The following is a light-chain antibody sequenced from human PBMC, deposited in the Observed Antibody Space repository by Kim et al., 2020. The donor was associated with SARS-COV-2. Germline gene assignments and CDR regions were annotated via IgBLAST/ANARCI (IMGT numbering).Light chain of an antibody. Sequence: ASVGDRVTITCRASQGISSYLAWFQQKPGQVPKRLIYAASSLQSGVPSRFSGSGSGTEFTLTISSLQPEDFATYYCLQHDSYPLTFGGRTKVDIK. V-gene: IGKV1-17*03. CDR3: LQHDSYPLT. CDR1: QGISSY. CDR2: AAS. J-gene: IGKJ4*01.